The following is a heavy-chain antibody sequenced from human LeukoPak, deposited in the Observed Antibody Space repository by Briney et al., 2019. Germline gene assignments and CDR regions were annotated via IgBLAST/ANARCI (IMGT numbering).Heavy chain of an antibody. CDR3: ARESYGQPNYYYYYMDV. D-gene: IGHD5-18*01. Sequence: SETLSLTCAVYGESFKDYYWNWIRQPAGKGLEWIGRIYTSGSTNYNPSLKSRVTISVDTSKNQFSLKLSSVTAADTAVYYCARESYGQPNYYYYYMDVWGKGTTVTISS. CDR2: IYTSGST. V-gene: IGHV4-4*07. J-gene: IGHJ6*03. CDR1: GESFKDYY.